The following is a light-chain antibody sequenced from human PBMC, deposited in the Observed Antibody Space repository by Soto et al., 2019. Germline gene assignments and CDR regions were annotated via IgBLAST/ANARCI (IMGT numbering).Light chain of an antibody. CDR1: QIVISN. CDR2: VAS. J-gene: IGKJ5*01. V-gene: IGKV3-15*01. CDR3: QQYNKCRLIT. Sequence: EIGKKKSPATVSVSQGERATXSCRASQIVISNLAWYQQKPFQSPMLLIYVASTISTSIPSMFSCCWSGPEFNLTISSMPAEDFAVSYCQQYNKCRLITFGQITRLEI.